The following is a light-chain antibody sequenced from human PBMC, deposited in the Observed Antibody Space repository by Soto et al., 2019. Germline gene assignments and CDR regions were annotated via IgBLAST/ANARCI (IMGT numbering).Light chain of an antibody. CDR3: HQRQSWPRT. CDR1: QSVSSY. V-gene: IGKV3-11*01. Sequence: EIVLTQSPGTLSLSPGERATLSCRASQSVSSYLAWYQQKPGQAPRLLIYDASNRATGNPARFSGSGSGTDFTLTISDVQPEDFAVYYCHQRQSWPRTFGQGTKVDIK. CDR2: DAS. J-gene: IGKJ1*01.